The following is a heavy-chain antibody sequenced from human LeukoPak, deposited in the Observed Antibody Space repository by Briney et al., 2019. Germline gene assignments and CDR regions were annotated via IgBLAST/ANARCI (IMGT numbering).Heavy chain of an antibody. V-gene: IGHV3-7*01. CDR3: AKDSLATSGSSLGNWFDP. D-gene: IGHD3-10*01. CDR1: EFTFSDYW. Sequence: GGSLRLSCAASEFTFSDYWMTWVRQAPGKGLEWVAIVNQDGNNKNYVESVKGRFTISTDNSKNTLYLQMSSLRPEDTAVYYCAKDSLATSGSSLGNWFDPWGQGTLVAVSS. J-gene: IGHJ5*02. CDR2: VNQDGNNK.